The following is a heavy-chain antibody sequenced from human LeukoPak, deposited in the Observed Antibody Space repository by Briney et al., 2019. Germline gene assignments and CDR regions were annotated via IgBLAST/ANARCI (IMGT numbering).Heavy chain of an antibody. Sequence: AGGSLRLSCAASGFTFSSYWMHWVRHAPGKGLVCVSRINSDGSSTTYADSVQGPFTIARDNAKNTLNLQMNSLRAEDTAVYFFARQLSPLLGPRAFDIWGQGTMVTVSS. D-gene: IGHD3-16*01. CDR2: INSDGSST. CDR3: ARQLSPLLGPRAFDI. CDR1: GFTFSSYW. J-gene: IGHJ3*02. V-gene: IGHV3-74*01.